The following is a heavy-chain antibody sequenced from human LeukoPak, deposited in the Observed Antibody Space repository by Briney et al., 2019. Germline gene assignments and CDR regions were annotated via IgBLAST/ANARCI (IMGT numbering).Heavy chain of an antibody. V-gene: IGHV3-48*01. CDR3: ARGYSRAAFDI. CDR1: GFTVSSNF. Sequence: GGSLRLSCAASGFTVSSNFMAWVLQAPGKGLEWVSFISSTGGTIYYADSVKGRFTVSRDNGENYLFLQMNSLRVEDTALYYCARGYSRAAFDIWGQGTVVAVSS. CDR2: ISSTGGTI. J-gene: IGHJ3*02. D-gene: IGHD2-15*01.